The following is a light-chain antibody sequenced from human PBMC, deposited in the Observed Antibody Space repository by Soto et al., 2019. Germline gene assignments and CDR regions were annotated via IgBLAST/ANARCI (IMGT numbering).Light chain of an antibody. J-gene: IGLJ3*02. Sequence: QSALTQPPSASGSPGQSVTISCTGTSSDVGGYNYVSWYQQHPGKAPKLMIYEVSKRPSGVPDRFSGSKSGNTASLTVSGLQAADAADYYCSSYAGSDNLVFGGGTKLTVL. CDR1: SSDVGGYNY. CDR2: EVS. CDR3: SSYAGSDNLV. V-gene: IGLV2-8*01.